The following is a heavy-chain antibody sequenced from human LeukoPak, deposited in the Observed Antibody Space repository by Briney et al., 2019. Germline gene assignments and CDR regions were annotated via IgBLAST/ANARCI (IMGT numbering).Heavy chain of an antibody. Sequence: ASVKVSCKASGYTFTSYDINWVRQATGQGLEWMGWMNPNSGNTGYAQKFQGRDTITRNTSISTAYMELSSLRSEDTAVYYCARGPYYDFWSGYYKGDYFDYWGQGTLVTVSS. J-gene: IGHJ4*02. V-gene: IGHV1-8*03. CDR3: ARGPYYDFWSGYYKGDYFDY. CDR2: MNPNSGNT. D-gene: IGHD3-3*01. CDR1: GYTFTSYD.